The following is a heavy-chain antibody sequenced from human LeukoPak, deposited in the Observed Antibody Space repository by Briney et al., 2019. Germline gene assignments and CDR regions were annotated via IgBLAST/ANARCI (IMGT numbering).Heavy chain of an antibody. CDR1: GFTFSSYS. CDR2: ISSGSSYI. Sequence: SGGSLRLSCAASGFTFSSYSMNWVRQAPGKGLEWVSSISSGSSYIYYADSVKGRFTISRDNAKNSLYLQMNSLRAEDTAVYYCAKGRSCSGTSCSNFDSWGQGTLVTVSS. V-gene: IGHV3-21*01. J-gene: IGHJ4*02. D-gene: IGHD2-15*01. CDR3: AKGRSCSGTSCSNFDS.